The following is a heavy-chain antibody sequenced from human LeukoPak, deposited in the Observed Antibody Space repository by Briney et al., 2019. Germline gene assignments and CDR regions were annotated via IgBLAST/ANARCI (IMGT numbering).Heavy chain of an antibody. V-gene: IGHV6-1*01. CDR3: ARDKGGGVDTALAY. CDR1: GDSVSSNSAT. J-gene: IGHJ4*02. CDR2: TYYRSKWYN. D-gene: IGHD5-18*01. Sequence: SQTLSLTCAISGDSVSSNSATWNWIRQSPSRGLEWLRRTYYRSKWYNNYAVSVKSRITIIPDTSNNQFSLQLNSVTPEDTAVYYCARDKGGGVDTALAYWGQGTLVTVSS.